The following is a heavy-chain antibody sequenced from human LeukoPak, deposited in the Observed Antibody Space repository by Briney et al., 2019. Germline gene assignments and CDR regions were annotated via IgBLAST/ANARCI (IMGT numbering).Heavy chain of an antibody. J-gene: IGHJ4*02. V-gene: IGHV3-48*01. CDR3: ARQSRPGYFDY. Sequence: GGSLRLSCEASGFIFSTYSMNWVRQAPGKGLEWVSYISSSSSTIYYADSVKGRFTISRDNAKNSLSLQMNSLRAEDTAVFYCARQSRPGYFDYWGQGTLVTVFS. CDR2: ISSSSSTI. CDR1: GFIFSTYS.